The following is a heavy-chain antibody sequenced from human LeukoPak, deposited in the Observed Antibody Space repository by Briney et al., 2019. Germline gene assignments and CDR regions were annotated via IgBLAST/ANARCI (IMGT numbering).Heavy chain of an antibody. V-gene: IGHV1-2*02. Sequence: ASVKVSCKASGYTFTGYYMHWVRQAPGQGLEWMGWINPNSGGTNYAQKFQGRATMTRDTSISTAYMELSRLRSDDTAVYYCARDLSYDFWSGYYHYYYGMDVWGQGTTVTVSS. CDR3: ARDLSYDFWSGYYHYYYGMDV. CDR1: GYTFTGYY. J-gene: IGHJ6*02. CDR2: INPNSGGT. D-gene: IGHD3-3*01.